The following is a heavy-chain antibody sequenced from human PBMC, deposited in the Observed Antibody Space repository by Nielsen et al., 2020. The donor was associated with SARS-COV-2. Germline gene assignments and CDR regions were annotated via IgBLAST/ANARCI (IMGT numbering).Heavy chain of an antibody. J-gene: IGHJ4*02. Sequence: ASVNVSCKASGYSFTSYEINWVRQATGQGLEWMGWMNPNSGNTGYAQKFQGRVTMTRSTSTSTSYMELHSLGSEDTAVYYCASCKGDGKYFDCEGFDYWGQGTLVTVSS. V-gene: IGHV1-8*02. CDR2: MNPNSGNT. CDR3: ASCKGDGKYFDCEGFDY. CDR1: GYSFTSYE. D-gene: IGHD3-9*01.